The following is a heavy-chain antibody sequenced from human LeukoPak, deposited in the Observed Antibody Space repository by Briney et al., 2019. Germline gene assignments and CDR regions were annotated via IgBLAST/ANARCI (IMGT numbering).Heavy chain of an antibody. CDR3: AGLGGRFSSIDY. CDR1: GGSISSYY. CDR2: IYYSGST. V-gene: IGHV4-59*08. J-gene: IGHJ4*02. Sequence: SETLSLTCTVSGGSISSYYWSWIRQPPGKGLEWIGYIYYSGSTNYNPSLKSRVTISVDTSKNQFSLKLSSVTAADTPVYYCAGLGGRFSSIDYWGQGTLVTVSS. D-gene: IGHD3-16*01.